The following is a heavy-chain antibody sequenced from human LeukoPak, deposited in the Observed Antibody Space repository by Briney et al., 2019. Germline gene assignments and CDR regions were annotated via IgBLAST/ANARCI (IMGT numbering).Heavy chain of an antibody. Sequence: GRALRLSCAASGFPFRNCAMHWVRQAPGKGLEWVAVISYDSSYKYYADSVKGRFTISRDNSRNTVYLQINSLRGEDTAVYYCAREGSEWLRFHFDYWGRGTLVTVSS. J-gene: IGHJ4*02. CDR1: GFPFRNCA. CDR2: ISYDSSYK. V-gene: IGHV3-30*04. D-gene: IGHD5-12*01. CDR3: AREGSEWLRFHFDY.